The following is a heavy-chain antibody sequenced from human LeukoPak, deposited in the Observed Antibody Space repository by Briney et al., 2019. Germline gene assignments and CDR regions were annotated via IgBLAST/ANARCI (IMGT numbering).Heavy chain of an antibody. Sequence: PGGSLRLSCAASGFTFSSYAMSWVRQAPGKGLEWVAVISYDGSNKYYADSVKGRFTISRDNSKNTLYLQMNSLRAEDTAVYYCARDRPQLRYFDWLPQPPGYWGQGTLVTVSS. D-gene: IGHD3-9*01. CDR2: ISYDGSNK. CDR1: GFTFSSYA. CDR3: ARDRPQLRYFDWLPQPPGY. V-gene: IGHV3-30-3*01. J-gene: IGHJ4*02.